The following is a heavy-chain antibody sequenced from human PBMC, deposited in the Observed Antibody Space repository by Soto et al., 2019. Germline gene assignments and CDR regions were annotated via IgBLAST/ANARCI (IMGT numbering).Heavy chain of an antibody. Sequence: EVQLVESGGGLVQPGGSLRLSCAASGFTFSSYWMSWVRQAPGKGLEWVANIKQDGSEKYYVDSVKGRFTISRDNAKNSLYLQMNRLRAEDTAVYYCAREPSVVVVAATPYYYYGMDVWGQGTTVTVSS. J-gene: IGHJ6*02. CDR1: GFTFSSYW. V-gene: IGHV3-7*01. CDR2: IKQDGSEK. D-gene: IGHD2-15*01. CDR3: AREPSVVVVAATPYYYYGMDV.